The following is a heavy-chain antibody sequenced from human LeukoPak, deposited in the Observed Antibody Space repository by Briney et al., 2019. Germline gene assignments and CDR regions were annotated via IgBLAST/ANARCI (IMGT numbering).Heavy chain of an antibody. Sequence: GGSLRLSCAASGFTFSSYSMNWVRQAPGKGLEWVGRIKSKTDGGKTDYAAPVKSRFTISRDDSKNTLYLQMNSLKTEDTAVYYCTTDHYYYDLWSGYRGMDVWGKGNTVTGSS. CDR3: TTDHYYYDLWSGYRGMDV. D-gene: IGHD3-3*01. J-gene: IGHJ6*03. V-gene: IGHV3-15*01. CDR2: IKSKTDGGKT. CDR1: GFTFSSYS.